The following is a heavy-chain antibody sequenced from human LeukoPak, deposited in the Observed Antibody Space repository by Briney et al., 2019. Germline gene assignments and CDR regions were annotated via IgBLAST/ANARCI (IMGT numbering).Heavy chain of an antibody. CDR3: ARSGYCSGGSCYPVNWYFDL. CDR1: GYTFTSYG. V-gene: IGHV1-18*01. D-gene: IGHD2-15*01. Sequence: GASVKVSCKASGYTFTSYGISWVRQAPGQGLEWMGWISAYNGNTNYAQKLQGRVTMTTDTSTSTAYMELRSLRSDDTAVYYCARSGYCSGGSCYPVNWYFDLWGRGTLVTVSS. J-gene: IGHJ2*01. CDR2: ISAYNGNT.